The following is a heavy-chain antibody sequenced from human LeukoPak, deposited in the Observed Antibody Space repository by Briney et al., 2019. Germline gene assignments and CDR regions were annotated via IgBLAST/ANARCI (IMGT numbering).Heavy chain of an antibody. V-gene: IGHV3-7*01. CDR3: AREPYSSSWYYFDY. CDR2: IKQDGSEK. D-gene: IGHD6-13*01. CDR1: GFTFSSYW. J-gene: IGHJ4*02. Sequence: GGSLRLSCAASGFTFSSYWMSWVRQAPGKGLEWVANIKQDGSEKYYVDSVKGRFTISRDNSKNTLYLQMNSLRAEDTAVYYCAREPYSSSWYYFDYWGQGTLVTVSS.